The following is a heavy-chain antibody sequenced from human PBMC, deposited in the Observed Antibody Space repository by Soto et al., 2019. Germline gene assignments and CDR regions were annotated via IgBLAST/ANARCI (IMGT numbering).Heavy chain of an antibody. CDR3: ESWAGQVRDFGGPFDY. J-gene: IGHJ4*02. CDR1: GYTFSNHG. V-gene: IGHV1-18*04. CDR2: VSGYNGNT. D-gene: IGHD4-17*01. Sequence: QVHLVQSGAEVKKPGASVKVSCTASGYTFSNHGVSWVRRAPGQGLEWMGWVSGYNGNTNYPQKFQGRVTMTTDTSTNTAFMELRSLRSDDTAVYYCESWAGQVRDFGGPFDYWGQGTLVTVSS.